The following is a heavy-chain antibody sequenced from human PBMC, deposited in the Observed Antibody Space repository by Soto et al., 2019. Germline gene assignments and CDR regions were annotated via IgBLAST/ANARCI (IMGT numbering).Heavy chain of an antibody. CDR1: GGTFSSYA. CDR2: IIPIFGTA. J-gene: IGHJ4*02. D-gene: IGHD3-22*01. V-gene: IGHV1-69*13. CDR3: ARDPERYYDSSGYYWPYYFDY. Sequence: GPSVKVSCKASGGTFSSYAISWVRQAPGQGLEWMGGIIPIFGTANYAQKFQGRVTITADESTSTAYMELSSLRSEDTAVYYCARDPERYYDSSGYYWPYYFDYWGQGTLVTVSS.